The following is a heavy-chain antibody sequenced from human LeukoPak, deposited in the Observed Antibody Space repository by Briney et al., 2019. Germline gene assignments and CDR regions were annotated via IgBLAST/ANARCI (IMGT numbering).Heavy chain of an antibody. CDR3: ARAVADYYFDY. Sequence: KPSETLSLTCTVSGGPISSYYWSWIRQPPGKGLEWIGYIYYSGSTNYNPSLKSRVTISVDTSKNQFSLKLSSVTAADTAVYYCARAVADYYFDYRGQGTLVTVSS. J-gene: IGHJ4*02. CDR1: GGPISSYY. D-gene: IGHD6-19*01. V-gene: IGHV4-59*01. CDR2: IYYSGST.